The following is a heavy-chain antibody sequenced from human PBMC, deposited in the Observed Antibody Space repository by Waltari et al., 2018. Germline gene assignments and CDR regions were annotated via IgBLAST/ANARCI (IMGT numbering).Heavy chain of an antibody. V-gene: IGHV3-49*04. D-gene: IGHD3-22*01. CDR3: TRGGAPYDSSGYYYTGPFDY. J-gene: IGHJ4*02. CDR1: GFTLGDYA. Sequence: EVQLVESGGGLVQPGRSLRLSCTASGFTLGDYAMSWVRQAPGKGLEWVGFIRSKAYGGTTEYAASVKGRFTISRDDSKSIAYLQMNSLKTEDTAVYYCTRGGAPYDSSGYYYTGPFDYWGQGTLVTVSS. CDR2: IRSKAYGGTT.